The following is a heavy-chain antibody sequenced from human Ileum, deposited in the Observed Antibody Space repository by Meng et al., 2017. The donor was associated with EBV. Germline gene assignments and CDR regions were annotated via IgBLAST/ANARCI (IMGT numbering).Heavy chain of an antibody. Sequence: QVQIQQFGARLLKPSETLSLTCAVYGGSFSGYYCSWIRQPPGKGLAWIGEINHSGSTNYNPSLKSRVTISVDTSKNQFSLKLSSVTAADTAVYYCARGHDYGDYASDYWGQGTLVTVSS. CDR1: GGSFSGYY. D-gene: IGHD4-17*01. CDR3: ARGHDYGDYASDY. J-gene: IGHJ4*02. V-gene: IGHV4-34*01. CDR2: INHSGST.